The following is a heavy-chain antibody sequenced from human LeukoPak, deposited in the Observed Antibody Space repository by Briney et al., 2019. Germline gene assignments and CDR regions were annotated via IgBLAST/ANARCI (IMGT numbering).Heavy chain of an antibody. D-gene: IGHD3-3*01. Sequence: PSETLSLTCSVSGGSISSSGYYWNWIRQPPGKGLEWVGSIYYSGTTYYNSSLKSRVTISEDTSKNRFSLMLTSVTAADTAVYYCASGPSLWDFWSGGWFDPWGQGTLVTVSS. J-gene: IGHJ5*02. CDR3: ASGPSLWDFWSGGWFDP. CDR2: IYYSGTT. CDR1: GGSISSSGYY. V-gene: IGHV4-39*01.